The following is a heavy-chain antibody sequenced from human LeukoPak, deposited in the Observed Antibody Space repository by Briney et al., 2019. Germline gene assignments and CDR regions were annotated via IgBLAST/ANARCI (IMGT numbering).Heavy chain of an antibody. Sequence: PSETLSLTCTVSGGSISSGDYYWRWIRQPPGKGLEWIGYIYYSGSTNYNPSLKSRVTISVDTSKNQFSLKLSSVTAADTAVYYCARTLYYDFWSGYYDAFDIWGQGTMVTVSS. CDR2: IYYSGST. CDR3: ARTLYYDFWSGYYDAFDI. V-gene: IGHV4-61*08. J-gene: IGHJ3*02. D-gene: IGHD3-3*01. CDR1: GGSISSGDYY.